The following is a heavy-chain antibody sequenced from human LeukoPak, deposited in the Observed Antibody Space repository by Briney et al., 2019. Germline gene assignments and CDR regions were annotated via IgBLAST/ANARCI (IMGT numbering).Heavy chain of an antibody. CDR2: INHSGST. V-gene: IGHV4-34*01. D-gene: IGHD2-8*01. Sequence: SETLSLTCAVYGGSFSGYYWSWIRQPPGKGLEWTGEINHSGSTNYNPSLKSRVTISVDTSKNQFSLKLSSVTAADTAVYYCARATPLGYCTNGVCYPPYYYYYYMDVWGKGTTVTVSS. CDR3: ARATPLGYCTNGVCYPPYYYYYYMDV. CDR1: GGSFSGYY. J-gene: IGHJ6*03.